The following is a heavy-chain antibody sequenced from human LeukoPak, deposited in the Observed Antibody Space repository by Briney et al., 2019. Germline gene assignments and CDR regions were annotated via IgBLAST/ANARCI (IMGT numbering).Heavy chain of an antibody. CDR1: GFTFSSYS. Sequence: GGSLRLSCAASGFTFSSYSMNWVRQAPGKGLEWVSSISSSSSYIYYADSVKGRFTISRDNAKNSLYLQMNSLRAEDTAVYYCARGVRITMIVVVTPRHRHFDIWGQGTMVTVSS. CDR2: ISSSSSYI. CDR3: ARGVRITMIVVVTPRHRHFDI. J-gene: IGHJ3*02. V-gene: IGHV3-21*01. D-gene: IGHD3-22*01.